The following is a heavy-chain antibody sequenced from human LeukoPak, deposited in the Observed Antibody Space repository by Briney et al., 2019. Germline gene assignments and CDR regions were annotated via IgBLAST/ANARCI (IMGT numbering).Heavy chain of an antibody. CDR3: AALVRGPRSFDP. CDR1: GFTFSNYV. Sequence: PGGSLRLSCAASGFTFSNYVMSWVRQAPGKGLESVSCINTSGGSACYADSVKGRFTISRDNSKNTLYLQMNSLGVEDTAVYYCAALVRGPRSFDPWGQGTLLTVSS. CDR2: INTSGGSA. D-gene: IGHD3-10*02. J-gene: IGHJ5*02. V-gene: IGHV3-23*01.